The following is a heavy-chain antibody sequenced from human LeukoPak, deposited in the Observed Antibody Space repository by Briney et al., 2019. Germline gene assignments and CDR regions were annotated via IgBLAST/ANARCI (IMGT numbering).Heavy chain of an antibody. J-gene: IGHJ3*02. V-gene: IGHV3-48*03. Sequence: GGSLRLSCAASGFTFSSYAMSWVRQAPGKGLEWVSYISNSGTIISYADSVKGRFTLSRDNTKNSLYLQMNSLRAEDSAVYYCARETLGVTAFDIWGQGTMVTVSS. D-gene: IGHD2-21*02. CDR3: ARETLGVTAFDI. CDR2: ISNSGTII. CDR1: GFTFSSYA.